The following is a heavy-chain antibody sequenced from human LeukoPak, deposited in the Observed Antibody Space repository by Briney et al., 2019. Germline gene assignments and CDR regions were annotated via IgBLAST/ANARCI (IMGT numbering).Heavy chain of an antibody. D-gene: IGHD6-13*01. V-gene: IGHV4-34*01. J-gene: IGHJ4*02. CDR1: GGSFSGYY. CDR2: IDHSGRT. CDR3: ARKSIVTAGRKPFDF. Sequence: SETLSLTCAVYGGSFSGYYWSWIRQPPGKGLEWIGEIDHSGRTNSNASLKSRVTLSVDMSKNQFSLRLSSVTAADTAVYYCARKSIVTAGRKPFDFWDQGTLVTVSP.